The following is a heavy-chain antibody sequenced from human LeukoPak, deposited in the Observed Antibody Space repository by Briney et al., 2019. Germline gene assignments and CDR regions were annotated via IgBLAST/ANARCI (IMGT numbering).Heavy chain of an antibody. CDR1: GDSISSSGSY. J-gene: IGHJ4*02. CDR2: ISYSGST. CDR3: ARHFDF. Sequence: SETLSLSCTVSGDSISSSGSYWGWIRQPPGKGLWWIATISYSGSTYYNPSLKSRVTISVDTSKNQYFLQLNSMTAADTAVYYCARHFDFWGQGTLVTVSS. V-gene: IGHV4-39*01.